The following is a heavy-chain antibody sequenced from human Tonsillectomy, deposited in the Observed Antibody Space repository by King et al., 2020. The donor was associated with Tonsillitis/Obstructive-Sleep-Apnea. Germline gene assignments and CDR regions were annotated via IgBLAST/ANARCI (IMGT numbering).Heavy chain of an antibody. J-gene: IGHJ4*02. CDR3: AHPSEYSSGWTDFAH. V-gene: IGHV2-5*02. Sequence: TLKESGPTLVKPTQTLTLTCTFSGFSLSTSGVGVGWIRQPPGKALEWLALIYWDDDKRYSPSLKSRVTITKDTSKNQVVLTMTNMDPVDTATYYCAHPSEYSSGWTDFAHWGQGTLVTVSS. D-gene: IGHD6-19*01. CDR1: GFSLSTSGVG. CDR2: IYWDDDK.